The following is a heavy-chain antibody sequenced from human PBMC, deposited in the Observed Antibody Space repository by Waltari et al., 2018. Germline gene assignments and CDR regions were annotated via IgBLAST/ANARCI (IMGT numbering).Heavy chain of an antibody. CDR3: AREGSIAVAGFDY. J-gene: IGHJ4*02. D-gene: IGHD6-19*01. V-gene: IGHV4-59*01. Sequence: QVQLQESGPGLVKPSETLSLTCTVSGGSISSYYWSWIRQPPGKGLEWIGYIYYSGSTNDNPSLKIRGTISVDTSKNQFSLKLSSVTAADTAVYYCAREGSIAVAGFDYWGQGTLVTVSS. CDR1: GGSISSYY. CDR2: IYYSGST.